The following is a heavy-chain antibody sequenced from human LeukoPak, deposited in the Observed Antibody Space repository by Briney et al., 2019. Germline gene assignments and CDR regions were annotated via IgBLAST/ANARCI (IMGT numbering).Heavy chain of an antibody. CDR3: TRGEIDGPDFDQ. J-gene: IGHJ4*02. Sequence: ASVKVSCKASGYIFTAYYMHWVRQAPGQGPEWMGWINGNTGGTNYARKFRGRVTMTRDTSITTAYMEVSGLRSDDTAVYFCTRGEIDGPDFDQWGQGTLVTVSS. D-gene: IGHD5-24*01. CDR2: INGNTGGT. CDR1: GYIFTAYY. V-gene: IGHV1-2*02.